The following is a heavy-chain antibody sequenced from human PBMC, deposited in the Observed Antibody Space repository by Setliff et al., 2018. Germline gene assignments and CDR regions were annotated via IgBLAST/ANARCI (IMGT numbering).Heavy chain of an antibody. Sequence: PGGSLRLSCAASGFTFSSYSMNWVRQAPGKGLEWVSYISSSSSTIYYADSVKGRFTISRDNAKNSLYLQMNSLRAEDTAVYYCARENYDILTGYSYYYMDVWGKGTTVTVSS. CDR3: ARENYDILTGYSYYYMDV. CDR2: ISSSSSTI. CDR1: GFTFSSYS. J-gene: IGHJ6*03. D-gene: IGHD3-9*01. V-gene: IGHV3-48*01.